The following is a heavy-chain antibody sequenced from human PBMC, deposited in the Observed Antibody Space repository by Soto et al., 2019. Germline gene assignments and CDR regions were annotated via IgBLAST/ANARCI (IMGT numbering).Heavy chain of an antibody. J-gene: IGHJ5*02. CDR2: IYFTGST. CDR1: GGDVSSGTYY. Sequence: PSETLSLTCTVSGGDVSSGTYYWSWIRQPPGKGLEWIGHIYFTGSTNYNPSLKSRVTMSLDTSRNQFSLKLSSVTAADTAVYYCTRGPPRVQWFDPWGLGTLVTVSS. CDR3: TRGPPRVQWFDP. V-gene: IGHV4-61*01.